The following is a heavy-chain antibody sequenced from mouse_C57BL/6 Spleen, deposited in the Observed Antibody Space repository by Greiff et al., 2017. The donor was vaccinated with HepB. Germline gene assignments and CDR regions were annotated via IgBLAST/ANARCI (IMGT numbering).Heavy chain of an antibody. V-gene: IGHV5-16*01. CDR1: GFTFSDYY. D-gene: IGHD1-1*01. CDR3: ARDPGSSYWYFDV. J-gene: IGHJ1*03. Sequence: DVKLVESEGGLVQPGSSMKLSCTASGFTFSDYYMAWVRQVPEKGLEWVANINYDGSSTYYLDSLKSRFIISRDNAKNILYLQMSSLKSEDTATYYCARDPGSSYWYFDVWGTGTTVTVSS. CDR2: INYDGSST.